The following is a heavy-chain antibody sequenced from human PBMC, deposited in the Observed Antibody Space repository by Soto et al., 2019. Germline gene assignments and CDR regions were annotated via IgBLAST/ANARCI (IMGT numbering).Heavy chain of an antibody. V-gene: IGHV3-23*01. CDR3: AKNQGVELVPLATVDWFDP. Sequence: GGSLRLSCAASGFIFEDFGMSWVRQSPGKGLEWISSISGSGFKKYYADSVKGRFTISRDNSKSTVYLELNNLSAEDTAVYHCAKNQGVELVPLATVDWFDPWGQGSVVTVSS. D-gene: IGHD1-26*01. CDR2: ISGSGFKK. CDR1: GFIFEDFG. J-gene: IGHJ5*02.